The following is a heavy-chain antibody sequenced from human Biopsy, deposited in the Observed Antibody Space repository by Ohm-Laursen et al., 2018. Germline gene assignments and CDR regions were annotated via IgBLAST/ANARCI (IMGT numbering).Heavy chain of an antibody. CDR3: VLASFDY. Sequence: ASVKVSCKASGYSFTKYYINWVRQAPGQGLEWMGIINPGGNSTAYTQNFQGRVTMTWDASTTTVYMELSSLRSEDTAVYYCVLASFDYWGQGTLVTVPS. CDR2: INPGGNST. J-gene: IGHJ4*02. CDR1: GYSFTKYY. V-gene: IGHV1-46*01.